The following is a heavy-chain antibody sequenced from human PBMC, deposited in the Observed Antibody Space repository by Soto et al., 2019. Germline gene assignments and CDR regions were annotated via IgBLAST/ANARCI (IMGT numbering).Heavy chain of an antibody. D-gene: IGHD6-13*01. CDR3: AKHFRTQQLVLPWFDP. CDR1: GFTFSSYA. CDR2: VSGGGDST. J-gene: IGHJ5*02. V-gene: IGHV3-23*01. Sequence: EVQLLESGGGLVQPGGSLRLSCAASGFTFSSYAMSWVRQAPGKGLEWVSAVSGGGDSTYYGDSVKGRFTISRDNSKNRLYLQMHSLRADDMAVYYCAKHFRTQQLVLPWFDPWGQGTLVTVSS.